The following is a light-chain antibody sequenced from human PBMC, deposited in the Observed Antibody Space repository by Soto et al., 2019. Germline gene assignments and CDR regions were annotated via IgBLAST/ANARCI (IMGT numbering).Light chain of an antibody. CDR2: SNY. V-gene: IGLV1-44*01. J-gene: IGLJ1*01. Sequence: QSVLTQPPSASGTPGQRVTISCSGSSSNIESNTVTWYQQLPGTAPKLVIYSNYDRPSGVPDRFSGSTSGTSASLVIRGLQSEDEADYYCAAWDDILNGDVFGGGTKVTV. CDR1: SSNIESNT. CDR3: AAWDDILNGDV.